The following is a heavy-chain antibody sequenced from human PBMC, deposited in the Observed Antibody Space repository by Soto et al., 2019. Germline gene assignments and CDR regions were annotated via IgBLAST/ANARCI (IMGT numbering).Heavy chain of an antibody. V-gene: IGHV1-69*12. Sequence: QVQLVQSGAEVKKPGSSVKVSCKASGGTFSSYAISWVRQAPGQGLEWMGGIIPIFGTANYAQKFQGRVTITADEPTSTAYMELSSLRSEDTAVYYCAFAVPEVVAATGGPDYWGQGTLVTVSS. CDR3: AFAVPEVVAATGGPDY. CDR2: IIPIFGTA. D-gene: IGHD2-15*01. CDR1: GGTFSSYA. J-gene: IGHJ4*02.